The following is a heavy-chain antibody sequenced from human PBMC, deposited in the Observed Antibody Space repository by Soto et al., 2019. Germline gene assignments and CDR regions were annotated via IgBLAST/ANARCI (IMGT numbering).Heavy chain of an antibody. CDR2: INAPGETK. Sequence: EVQLVESGGGLVQPGGSLRLSCAASGFTFSNYGMNWARQAPGRGLEWVTHINAPGETKSYSDSVKGRFTISRDDAKNSLYLQMSSLTTDDTAVYYCARDPEGINDFDYWGQGTLVTVSS. CDR3: ARDPEGINDFDY. V-gene: IGHV3-48*04. CDR1: GFTFSNYG. D-gene: IGHD2-21*01. J-gene: IGHJ4*02.